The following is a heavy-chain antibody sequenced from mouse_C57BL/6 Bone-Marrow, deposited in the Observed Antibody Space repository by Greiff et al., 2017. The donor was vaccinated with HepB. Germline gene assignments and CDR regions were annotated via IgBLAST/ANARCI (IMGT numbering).Heavy chain of an antibody. V-gene: IGHV5-17*01. CDR2: ISSGSSTI. Sequence: EVKLMESGGGLVKPGGSLKLSCAASGFTFSDYGMHWVRQAPEKGLEWVAYISSGSSTIYYADTVKGRFTISRDNAKNTLFLQMTSLRSEDTAMYYCARAGVYYDPWFAYWGQGTLVTVSA. CDR1: GFTFSDYG. J-gene: IGHJ3*01. D-gene: IGHD2-4*01. CDR3: ARAGVYYDPWFAY.